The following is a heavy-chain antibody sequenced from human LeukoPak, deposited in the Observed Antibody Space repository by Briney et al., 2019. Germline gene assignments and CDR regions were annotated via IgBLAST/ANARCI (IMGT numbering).Heavy chain of an antibody. CDR1: GFSFDDYA. Sequence: GGSLRLSCAASGFSFDDYAMHWVRQAPGKGLEWVSGISWNSGRKGYADSVKGRFTISRDNAKNSLYLQMNSLRAEDTALYYCAKGFYSGYDYLGFDYWGQGTLVTVSS. J-gene: IGHJ4*02. CDR3: AKGFYSGYDYLGFDY. V-gene: IGHV3-9*01. CDR2: ISWNSGRK. D-gene: IGHD5-12*01.